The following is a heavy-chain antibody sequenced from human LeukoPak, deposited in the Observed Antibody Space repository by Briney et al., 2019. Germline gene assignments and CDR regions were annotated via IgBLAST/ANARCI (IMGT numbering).Heavy chain of an antibody. CDR1: GFTFSSYG. CDR3: AARRRTLLTRDY. V-gene: IGHV3-30*03. J-gene: IGHJ4*02. Sequence: GGSLRLSCAASGFTFSSYGMHWVRQAPGKGLEWVAVISYDGSNKYYADSVKGRFTISRDNSKNTLYLQMNSLRAEDTAVYYCAARRRTLLTRDYWGQGTLVTVSS. CDR2: ISYDGSNK. D-gene: IGHD1-26*01.